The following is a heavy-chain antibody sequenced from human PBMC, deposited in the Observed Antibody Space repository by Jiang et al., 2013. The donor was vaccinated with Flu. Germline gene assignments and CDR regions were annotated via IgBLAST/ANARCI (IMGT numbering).Heavy chain of an antibody. CDR1: GYTLTELS. D-gene: IGHD3-3*01. J-gene: IGHJ6*02. Sequence: SCKVSGYTLTELSMHWVRQAPGKGLEWMGGFDPEDGETIYAQNFQGRVTMTEDTSTDTAYMELSSLRSEDTAVYYCAINSLEWLVYGMDVWGQGTTVTVSS. CDR2: FDPEDGET. CDR3: AINSLEWLVYGMDV. V-gene: IGHV1-24*01.